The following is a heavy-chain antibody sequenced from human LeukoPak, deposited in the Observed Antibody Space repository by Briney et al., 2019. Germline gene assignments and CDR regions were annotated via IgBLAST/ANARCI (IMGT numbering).Heavy chain of an antibody. V-gene: IGHV3-30*18. CDR3: AKDWDMAPGY. CDR1: GFTFSSYG. Sequence: GGSLRLSCAASGFTFSSYGMHWVRQAPGKGLERVAVISYDGSNKYYADSVKGRFTISRDNSKNTLYLQMNSLRAEDTAVYYCAKDWDMAPGYWGQGTLVTVSS. J-gene: IGHJ4*02. CDR2: ISYDGSNK. D-gene: IGHD2-15*01.